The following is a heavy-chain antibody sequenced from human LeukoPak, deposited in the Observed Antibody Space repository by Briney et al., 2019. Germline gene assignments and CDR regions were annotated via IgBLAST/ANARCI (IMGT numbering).Heavy chain of an antibody. CDR3: ARLIWRWRYSSSWYRFDP. CDR2: IYTSGST. J-gene: IGHJ5*02. V-gene: IGHV4-4*09. Sequence: SETLSLTCTVSGGSISSYYWSWIRQPPGKGLEWIGYIYTSGSTNYNPSLKSRVTISVDTSKNQFSLKLSSVTAADTAVYYCARLIWRWRYSSSWYRFDPGGQGTLVTVPS. D-gene: IGHD6-13*01. CDR1: GGSISSYY.